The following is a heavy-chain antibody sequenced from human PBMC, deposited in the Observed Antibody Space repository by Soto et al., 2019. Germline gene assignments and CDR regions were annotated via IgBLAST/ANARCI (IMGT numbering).Heavy chain of an antibody. D-gene: IGHD2-21*02. J-gene: IGHJ6*02. CDR2: LYNTGST. CDR3: ARDLWGYCGTDCYPLDV. Sequence: QVRLQESGPGLVKPSETLSLTCTVSGGSISRYYWSWIRQPPGKGLEWIGYLYNTGSTIYNPSLKRRVPISVDSSQNQFSLNLTSLTAADTAVYYCARDLWGYCGTDCYPLDVWGQGTTVTVSS. V-gene: IGHV4-59*01. CDR1: GGSISRYY.